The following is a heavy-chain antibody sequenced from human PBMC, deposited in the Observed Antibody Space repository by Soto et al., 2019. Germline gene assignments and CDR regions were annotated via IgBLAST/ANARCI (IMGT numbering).Heavy chain of an antibody. Sequence: QVQLQESGPGLVKSSETLSLTCTVSGGSISGYSWSWIRQPPGKGLEWIGYIYNSGTTNYNPSLKSRINISVDTSKHQFSRKMRSVTAADTAVFYCARQRGYSSSFDPWGQGTLVTVSS. J-gene: IGHJ5*02. D-gene: IGHD6-13*01. CDR2: IYNSGTT. CDR3: ARQRGYSSSFDP. CDR1: GGSISGYS. V-gene: IGHV4-59*08.